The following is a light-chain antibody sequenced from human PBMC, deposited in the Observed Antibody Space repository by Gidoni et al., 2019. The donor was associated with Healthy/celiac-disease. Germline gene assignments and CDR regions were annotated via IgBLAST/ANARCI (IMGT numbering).Light chain of an antibody. Sequence: DIQMTPSPSSLSASVGDRVTITCRASQGLSHYLAWYKQKPGKVPKLLICAASTLQSGVPSRFSGSGSGTDFTLTISSLQPEDVATYYCQKYNSAPLTFXGXTKVEIK. CDR1: QGLSHY. CDR3: QKYNSAPLT. J-gene: IGKJ4*01. V-gene: IGKV1-27*01. CDR2: AAS.